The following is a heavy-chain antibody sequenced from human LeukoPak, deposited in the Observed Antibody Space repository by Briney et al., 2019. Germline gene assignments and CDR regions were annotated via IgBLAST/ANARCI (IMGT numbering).Heavy chain of an antibody. J-gene: IGHJ3*02. V-gene: IGHV3-30*02. CDR1: GFTFSSYG. D-gene: IGHD3-10*01. Sequence: PGGSLRLSCAASGFTFSSYGMHWVRQAPGKGLEWVAFIRYDGSNKYYADSVKGRFTISRDNSKNTLYLQMNSLRAEDTAVYYFAKVRNHWFGELFPSLVKSSDAFDIWGQGTMVTVSS. CDR3: AKVRNHWFGELFPSLVKSSDAFDI. CDR2: IRYDGSNK.